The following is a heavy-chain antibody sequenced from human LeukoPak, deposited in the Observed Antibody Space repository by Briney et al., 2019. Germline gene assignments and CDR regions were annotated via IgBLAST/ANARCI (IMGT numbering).Heavy chain of an antibody. J-gene: IGHJ4*02. V-gene: IGHV3-23*01. CDR2: IGGGGDTT. D-gene: IGHD1-14*01. CDR3: AKLVNSHNAY. Sequence: GGSLRLSCAASGFTFSDHGMSWVRQAPGKGLEWVSAIGGGGDTTYYTDSVKGRFTVSRDNSKNTLYLQMYSLRAEDTAVYYCAKLVNSHNAYWGQGTLVTVSS. CDR1: GFTFSDHG.